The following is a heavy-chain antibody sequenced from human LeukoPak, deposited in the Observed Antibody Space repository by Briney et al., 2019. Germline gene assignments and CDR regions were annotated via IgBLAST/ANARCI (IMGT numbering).Heavy chain of an antibody. J-gene: IGHJ6*04. CDR1: GFTFSSYS. V-gene: IGHV3-21*01. CDR2: ISSSSSYI. Sequence: PGGSLRLSCAASGFTFSSYSMDWVRQAPGKGLEWVSSISSSSSYIYYADSVKGRLTISRDNAKNSLYLQMNSLRAEDTAVYYCAELGITMIGGVWGKGTTVTISS. CDR3: AELGITMIGGV. D-gene: IGHD3-10*02.